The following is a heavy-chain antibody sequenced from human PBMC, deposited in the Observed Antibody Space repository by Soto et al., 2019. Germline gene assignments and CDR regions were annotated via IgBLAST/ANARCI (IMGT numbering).Heavy chain of an antibody. CDR3: AKVRYSSPMGYYYGMDV. J-gene: IGHJ6*02. V-gene: IGHV1-69*13. Sequence: SVKVSCKASRVAFSKFIVTWLRQAPGLGLEWVGGIIPIFGTANYAQKFQGRVTITADESTSTSYMEVNNLRSEDTAVYYCAKVRYSSPMGYYYGMDVWGQGTTVTVSS. CDR2: IIPIFGTA. CDR1: RVAFSKFI. D-gene: IGHD6-19*01.